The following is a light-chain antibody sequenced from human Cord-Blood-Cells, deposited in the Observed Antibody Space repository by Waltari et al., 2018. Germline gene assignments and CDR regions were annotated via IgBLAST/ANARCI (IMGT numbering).Light chain of an antibody. Sequence: DIVMTQSPDSLAVSLGERATIHCKSSQSVLYSSNNKNYLAWYQQKPGQPPKLLIYLVFTREAGVPDRFSGSRSGTDFTLTISSRQAEDVAVYYCQQYYSTPLTFGGGTKGEIK. CDR2: LVF. J-gene: IGKJ4*01. CDR1: QSVLYSSNNKNY. CDR3: QQYYSTPLT. V-gene: IGKV4-1*01.